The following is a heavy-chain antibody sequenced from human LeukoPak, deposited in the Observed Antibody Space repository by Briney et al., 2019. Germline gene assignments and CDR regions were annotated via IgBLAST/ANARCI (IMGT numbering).Heavy chain of an antibody. CDR2: IYHSGST. CDR3: ARPQPGGSGSYYFDY. J-gene: IGHJ4*02. D-gene: IGHD1-26*01. V-gene: IGHV4-38-2*01. CDR1: GYSISSGYY. Sequence: SETLSLTCAVSGYSISSGYYWGWIRQPPGKGLEWVGSIYHSGSTYYNPSLKSRVTISVDTSKNQFSLKLSSVTAADTAVYYCARPQPGGSGSYYFDYWGQGTLVTVSS.